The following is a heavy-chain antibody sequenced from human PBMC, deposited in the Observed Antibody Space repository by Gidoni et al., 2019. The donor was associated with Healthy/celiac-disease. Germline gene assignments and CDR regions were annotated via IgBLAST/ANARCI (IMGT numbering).Heavy chain of an antibody. CDR1: WFTVTSQY. D-gene: IGHD4-17*01. CDR2: IYTGGST. V-gene: IGHV3-53*01. J-gene: IGHJ3*02. CDR3: ARDQPAPDYGAKNDAFDI. Sequence: EVQLVESGGGLIQPGGALRLSCSAPWFTVTSQYMSWVRKAPGKGLVWVSVIYTGGSTYYADSVKGRFTISRDNSKNTLYLQMNSLRAEDTAVYYCARDQPAPDYGAKNDAFDIWGQGTMVTVSS.